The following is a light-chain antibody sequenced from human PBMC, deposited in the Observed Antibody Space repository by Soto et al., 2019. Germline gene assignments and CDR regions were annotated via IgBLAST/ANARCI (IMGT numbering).Light chain of an antibody. J-gene: IGLJ3*02. CDR2: DVS. V-gene: IGLV2-14*01. Sequence: QSALTQPASVSGSPGQSITISCTGTSSDVGGYNYVSWYQQHPGKAPKLMIYDVSNRPSGVSNRFSGSKSGNTASLTSSGVQAEDEADYYCSSYTSSSTRVFGGGTKLTVL. CDR3: SSYTSSSTRV. CDR1: SSDVGGYNY.